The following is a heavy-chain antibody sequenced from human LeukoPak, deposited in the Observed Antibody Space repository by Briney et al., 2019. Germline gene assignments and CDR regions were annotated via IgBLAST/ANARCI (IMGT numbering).Heavy chain of an antibody. CDR2: IKVDGSER. CDR1: GFTFSKTL. D-gene: IGHD1-7*01. CDR3: AIDWNYGFDY. J-gene: IGHJ4*02. V-gene: IGHV3-7*01. Sequence: GGSLRLSCAASGFTFSKTLMSWVRQAPGKGLEWVANIKVDGSERYYVDSVKGRFTISRDNAKNSLYLQMNSLRAEDTAVYYCAIDWNYGFDYWGLGTLVPVSS.